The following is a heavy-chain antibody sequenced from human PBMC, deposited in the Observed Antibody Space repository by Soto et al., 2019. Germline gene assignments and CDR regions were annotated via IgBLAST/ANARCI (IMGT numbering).Heavy chain of an antibody. CDR1: GFIFSTYT. CDR3: ARTRGAYYDFWSGPRSTYYYYSMDV. D-gene: IGHD3-3*01. CDR2: MSYDGSNK. V-gene: IGHV3-30-3*01. Sequence: QVHLVESGGGVVQPGRSLRLSCAASGFIFSTYTMHWVRQAPGKGLEWVAVMSYDGSNKYYADSVKGRFTVSRDNSKNTLYLQMNSLRAKDTAVYYCARTRGAYYDFWSGPRSTYYYYSMDVWGQGTTVTVSS. J-gene: IGHJ6*02.